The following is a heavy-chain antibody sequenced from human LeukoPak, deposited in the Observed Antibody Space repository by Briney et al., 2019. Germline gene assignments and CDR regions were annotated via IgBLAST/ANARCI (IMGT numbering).Heavy chain of an antibody. CDR1: GFTFSSYA. D-gene: IGHD3-16*02. CDR3: AKPGFSDYVWGSCRLYYFDY. Sequence: EGSLRLSCAASGFTFSSYAMSWVRQAPGKGLEWVSAISGSGGSTYYADSVKGRFTISRDNSKNTLYLQMNSLRAEDTAVYYCAKPGFSDYVWGSCRLYYFDYWGQGTLVTVSS. V-gene: IGHV3-23*01. J-gene: IGHJ4*02. CDR2: ISGSGGST.